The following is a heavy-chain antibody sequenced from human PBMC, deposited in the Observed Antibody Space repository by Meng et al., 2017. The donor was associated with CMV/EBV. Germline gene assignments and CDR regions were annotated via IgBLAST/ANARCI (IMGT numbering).Heavy chain of an antibody. CDR1: GFTFSTYW. D-gene: IGHD5-24*01. V-gene: IGHV3-7*03. CDR2: IKEDGTMK. Sequence: LRLSCVASGFTFSTYWMSWVRQAPGKGLEWVASIKEDGTMKKYVDSVNGRFTISRDNAKDSLYLQMNRLRAEDTAVYYCARMARAQPDWGQGTLVTVSS. CDR3: ARMARAQPD. J-gene: IGHJ4*02.